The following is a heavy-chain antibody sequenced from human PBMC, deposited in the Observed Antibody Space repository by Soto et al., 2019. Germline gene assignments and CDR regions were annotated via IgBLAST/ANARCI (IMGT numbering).Heavy chain of an antibody. J-gene: IGHJ5*02. D-gene: IGHD3-16*01. Sequence: SETLSLTCNVSGGSISNYYWTWVRQSPEKGLEWIGYMYYNGNINYNPSLKSRVTISIDTSKNQFSLTLKSVTAADTAVYYCASGGNWFDPWGQGVLVTV. V-gene: IGHV4-59*01. CDR3: ASGGNWFDP. CDR1: GGSISNYY. CDR2: MYYNGNI.